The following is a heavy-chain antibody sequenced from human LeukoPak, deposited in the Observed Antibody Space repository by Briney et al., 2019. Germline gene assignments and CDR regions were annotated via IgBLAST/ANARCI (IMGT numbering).Heavy chain of an antibody. J-gene: IGHJ3*02. CDR1: GGSVSNYY. CDR2: IYYTET. CDR3: AKSNGYGLVDI. V-gene: IGHV4-59*02. D-gene: IGHD3-10*01. Sequence: SETLSLTCTVSGGSVSNYYWSWIRQSPGKGLEWIGYIYYTETSYNPSLKSRVTISLDTSRNQFSLKLNSVTAADTAVYYCAKSNGYGLVDIWGQGTMVTVSS.